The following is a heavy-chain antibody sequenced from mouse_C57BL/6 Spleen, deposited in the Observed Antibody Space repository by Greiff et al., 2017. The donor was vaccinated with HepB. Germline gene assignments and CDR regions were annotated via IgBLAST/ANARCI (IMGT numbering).Heavy chain of an antibody. CDR2: ISYDGSN. D-gene: IGHD3-2*02. CDR3: ARGDSSGYAWFAY. V-gene: IGHV3-6*01. Sequence: EVQLQESGPGLVKPSQSLSLTCSVTGYSITSGYYWNWIRQFPGNKLEWMGYISYDGSNNYNPSLKNRISITRDTSKNQFFLKLNSVTTEDTATYYCARGDSSGYAWFAYWGQGTLVTVSA. J-gene: IGHJ3*01. CDR1: GYSITSGYY.